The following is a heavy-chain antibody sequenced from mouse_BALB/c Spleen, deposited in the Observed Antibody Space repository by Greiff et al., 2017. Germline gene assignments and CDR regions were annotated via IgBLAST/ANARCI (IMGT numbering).Heavy chain of an antibody. CDR3: ARHWGEPFAY. CDR2: IYWDDDK. D-gene: IGHD1-2*01. CDR1: GFSLSTSGVG. J-gene: IGHJ3*01. Sequence: QVTLKESGPGILQPSQTLSLTCSFSGFSLSTSGVGVSWIRQPSGKGLEWLAHIYWDDDKRYNPSLKSRLTISKDTSRNQVFLKITSVDTADTATYYCARHWGEPFAYWGQGTLVTVSA. V-gene: IGHV8-12*01.